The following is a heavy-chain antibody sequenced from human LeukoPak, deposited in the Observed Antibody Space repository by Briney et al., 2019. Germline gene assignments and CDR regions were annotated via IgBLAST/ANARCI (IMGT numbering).Heavy chain of an antibody. Sequence: PSQTLSLTCTVSGGSISSGGYYWSWIRQHPGKGLEWIGYIYYSGSTYYNPSRKSRVTISVDTSKNQFSLKLSSVTAADTAVYYCARDASYSSSWFFDYWGQGTLVTVSS. J-gene: IGHJ4*02. V-gene: IGHV4-31*03. CDR2: IYYSGST. D-gene: IGHD6-13*01. CDR1: GGSISSGGYY. CDR3: ARDASYSSSWFFDY.